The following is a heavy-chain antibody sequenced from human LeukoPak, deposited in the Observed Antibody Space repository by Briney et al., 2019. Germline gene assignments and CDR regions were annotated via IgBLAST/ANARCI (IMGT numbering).Heavy chain of an antibody. J-gene: IGHJ4*02. V-gene: IGHV3-23*01. D-gene: IGHD3-22*01. CDR3: ARMYRVVVITCLGY. Sequence: PGGSLRLSCAASGFTFSSYAMSWVRQAPGKGLEWVSTISGSVVSTYYADSVKGRFTISRDNSKNTLYLQMNSLRAENTAVYYCARMYRVVVITCLGYWGQGTLVTVSS. CDR2: ISGSVVST. CDR1: GFTFSSYA.